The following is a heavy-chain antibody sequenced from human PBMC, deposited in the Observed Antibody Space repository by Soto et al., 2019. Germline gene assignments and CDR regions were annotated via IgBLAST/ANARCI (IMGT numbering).Heavy chain of an antibody. CDR2: ISYDGSSK. CDR3: AKAACSGGSCRLDY. CDR1: GFTFSSYG. Sequence: QVQLVESGGGVVQPGRSLRLSCAASGFTFSSYGMHWVRQAPGKGLEWVAVISYDGSSKYYADSVKGRFTISRDNSKNTLYLQMNSLRAEDTAVYYCAKAACSGGSCRLDYWGQGTLVTVSS. J-gene: IGHJ4*02. V-gene: IGHV3-30*18. D-gene: IGHD2-15*01.